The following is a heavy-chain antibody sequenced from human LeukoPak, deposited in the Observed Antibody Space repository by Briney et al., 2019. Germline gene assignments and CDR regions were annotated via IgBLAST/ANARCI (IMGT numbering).Heavy chain of an antibody. J-gene: IGHJ6*02. CDR2: INPNSGGT. Sequence: ASVKVSCKASGYTFTGYSIHWVRQAPGQGLEWMAWINPNSGGTNSAQKFQGRVTLTRDTSLSTAYMELSRLRSDDTAMYYCARSRTRLVYSPYYGMDVWGQGTTVTVSS. CDR3: ARSRTRLVYSPYYGMDV. D-gene: IGHD2-21*01. CDR1: GYTFTGYS. V-gene: IGHV1-2*02.